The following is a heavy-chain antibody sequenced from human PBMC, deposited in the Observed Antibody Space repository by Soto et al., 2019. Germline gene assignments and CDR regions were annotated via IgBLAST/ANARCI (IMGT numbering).Heavy chain of an antibody. J-gene: IGHJ4*02. CDR2: ISGSGGST. V-gene: IGHV3-23*01. D-gene: IGHD1-7*01. CDR1: GFTFSSYA. Sequence: PGGSLRLSCAASGFTFSSYAMSWVRQAPGKGLEWVSAISGSGGSTYYADSVKGRFTISRDNSKNTLYLQMNSLRAEDTAVYYCVAGTTRGPVYFDYWGQGTLVTVSS. CDR3: VAGTTRGPVYFDY.